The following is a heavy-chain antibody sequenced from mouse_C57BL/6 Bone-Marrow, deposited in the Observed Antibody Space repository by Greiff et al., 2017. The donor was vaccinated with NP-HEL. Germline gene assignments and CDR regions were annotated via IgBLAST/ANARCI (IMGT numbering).Heavy chain of an antibody. CDR2: INPGSGGT. CDR1: GYAFTNYL. Sequence: QVQLKESGAELVRPGTSVKVSCKASGYAFTNYLIEWVKQRPGQGLEWIGVINPGSGGTTYNEKFKGKATLTADKSSSTAYMQLSSLTSEDSAVYFCARNYYGSSPTWFAYWGQGTLVTVSA. CDR3: ARNYYGSSPTWFAY. V-gene: IGHV1-54*01. J-gene: IGHJ3*01. D-gene: IGHD1-1*01.